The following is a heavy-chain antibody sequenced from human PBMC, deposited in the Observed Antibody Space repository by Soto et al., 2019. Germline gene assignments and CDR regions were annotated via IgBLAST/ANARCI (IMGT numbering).Heavy chain of an antibody. CDR2: ITFDGSKT. V-gene: IGHV3-30*03. Sequence: PGGSLRLSCAASGFSFSNHGMHWVRQAPGKGLEWVAVITFDGSKTYYADSVKGRFTISRDNSKNTLYLQMNSLRTEDTAVYYCARGYYDSSGYGSFDYWGQGTLVTVSS. CDR1: GFSFSNHG. CDR3: ARGYYDSSGYGSFDY. D-gene: IGHD3-22*01. J-gene: IGHJ4*02.